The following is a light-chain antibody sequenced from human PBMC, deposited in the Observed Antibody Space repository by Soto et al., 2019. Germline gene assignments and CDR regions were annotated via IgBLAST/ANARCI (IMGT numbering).Light chain of an antibody. V-gene: IGKV3-20*01. Sequence: EIVLTQSPGTRSLSPGERATLSCRASQSVSSSYLAWYQQKPGQAPRLLVYGSYHRATGIADRFSGSGSGTDFTLTISRLEPEDFAVYYCQQYSSSYDTSLYTFGQGTKVDIK. CDR3: QQYSSSYDTSLYT. CDR1: QSVSSSY. J-gene: IGKJ2*01. CDR2: GSY.